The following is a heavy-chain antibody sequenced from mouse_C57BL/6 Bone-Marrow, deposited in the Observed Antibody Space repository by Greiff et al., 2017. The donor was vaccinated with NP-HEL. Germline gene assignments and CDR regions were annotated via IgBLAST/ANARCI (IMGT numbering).Heavy chain of an antibody. Sequence: QVQLKESGAELVRPGASVKLSCKASGYTFTDYYINWVKQRPGQGLEWIARIYPGSGNTYYNEKFKGKATLTAEKSSSTAYMQLSSLTSEDSAVYFCARGIYDGYYLYAMDYWGQGTSVTVSS. D-gene: IGHD2-3*01. J-gene: IGHJ4*01. CDR1: GYTFTDYY. V-gene: IGHV1-76*01. CDR3: ARGIYDGYYLYAMDY. CDR2: IYPGSGNT.